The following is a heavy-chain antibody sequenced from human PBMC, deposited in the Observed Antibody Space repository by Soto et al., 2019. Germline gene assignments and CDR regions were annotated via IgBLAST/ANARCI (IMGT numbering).Heavy chain of an antibody. D-gene: IGHD6-13*01. J-gene: IGHJ6*02. V-gene: IGHV1-18*04. CDR1: GYTFTSYG. CDR2: ISAYNGNT. Sequence: QVQLVQSGAEVKKPGASVKVSCKASGYTFTSYGISWVRQAPGQGLEWMGWISAYNGNTNYAQKLQGRVTMATDTSTSTAYMELRSLRSDDTAVYYFARLRVGIEQQLVIYYGMDVWGQGTTVTVSS. CDR3: ARLRVGIEQQLVIYYGMDV.